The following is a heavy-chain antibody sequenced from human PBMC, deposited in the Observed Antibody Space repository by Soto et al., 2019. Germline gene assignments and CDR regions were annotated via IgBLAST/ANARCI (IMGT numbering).Heavy chain of an antibody. D-gene: IGHD2-2*01. CDR1: GFTFSSHA. CDR3: AKGGSTSCYDRLDF. J-gene: IGHJ4*02. CDR2: ISGSGGST. Sequence: GGSLRLSCAASGFTFSSHAMSWVRQAPGKGLEWVSAISGSGGSTYYADSVKGRFTISRDNSKDTLYLQMNSLRAEDTAVYYCAKGGSTSCYDRLDFWGQGTLVTVSS. V-gene: IGHV3-23*01.